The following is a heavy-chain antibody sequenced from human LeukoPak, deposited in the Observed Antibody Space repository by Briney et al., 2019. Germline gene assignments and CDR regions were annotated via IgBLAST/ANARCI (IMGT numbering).Heavy chain of an antibody. J-gene: IGHJ4*02. D-gene: IGHD3-10*01. CDR3: ASFAVRGVIISEYYFDY. CDR2: ISSSGSTI. V-gene: IGHV3-48*03. Sequence: SGGSLRLSCAASGFTFSSYEMNWVRQAPGKGLEGVSYISSSGSTIYYADSVKGRFTISRDNAKNSLYLQMNSLRAEDTAVYYCASFAVRGVIISEYYFDYWGQGTLVTVSS. CDR1: GFTFSSYE.